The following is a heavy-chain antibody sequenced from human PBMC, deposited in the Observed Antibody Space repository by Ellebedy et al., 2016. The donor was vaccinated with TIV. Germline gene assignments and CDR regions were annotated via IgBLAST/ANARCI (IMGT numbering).Heavy chain of an antibody. V-gene: IGHV3-7*01. CDR1: GFSFRSTW. D-gene: IGHD4-17*01. J-gene: IGHJ4*02. CDR2: INQDGSVK. Sequence: GGSLRLSXAASGFSFRSTWMTWVRQAPGKGLEWVANINQDGSVKSHLDSVKGRFTISRDNARNSLYLQMNSLRAEDTAVYYCARDPEHGALDYWGQGTLVTVSS. CDR3: ARDPEHGALDY.